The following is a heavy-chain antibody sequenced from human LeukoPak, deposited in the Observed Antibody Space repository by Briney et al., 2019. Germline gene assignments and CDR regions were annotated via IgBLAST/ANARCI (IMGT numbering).Heavy chain of an antibody. CDR3: AREKREAFDI. V-gene: IGHV4-59*01. Sequence: PSETLSLTCTVSGGSISSFYWSWIRQPPGKGLEWIGYISYSGNTNYNPSLESRVTISLDIFKNQFSLKLTSVTAADTAVYYCAREKREAFDIWGQGTMVTVSS. J-gene: IGHJ3*02. CDR2: ISYSGNT. CDR1: GGSISSFY.